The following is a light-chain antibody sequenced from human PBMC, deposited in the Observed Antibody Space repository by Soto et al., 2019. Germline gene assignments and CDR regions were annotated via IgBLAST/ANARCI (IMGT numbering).Light chain of an antibody. J-gene: IGKJ2*01. V-gene: IGKV3-20*01. CDR3: QQYGISPSYT. Sequence: EIVLTQSPGALSLSPGEGATLSCRASQSLSSSYVAGYQQKLGQPPRLLIYGASNRATGTPDRFSGSWSGTEFTLTISRLEPEDFAVYYCQQYGISPSYTFXQGTKVDIK. CDR2: GAS. CDR1: QSLSSSY.